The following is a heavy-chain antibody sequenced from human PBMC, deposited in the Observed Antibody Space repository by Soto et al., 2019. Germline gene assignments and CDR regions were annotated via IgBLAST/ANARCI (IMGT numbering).Heavy chain of an antibody. CDR1: GFTFSSYG. D-gene: IGHD3-22*01. CDR2: ISYDGSNK. Sequence: QVQLVESGGGVVQPGRSLRLSCAASGFTFSSYGMHWVRQAPGKGLQWVAVISYDGSNKYYADSVKGRFTIYRDNSKNTLYLQRNSLRAEDTAVYYCVGGYYFGDYWGQGTLVTVSS. CDR3: VGGYYFGDY. J-gene: IGHJ4*02. V-gene: IGHV3-30*03.